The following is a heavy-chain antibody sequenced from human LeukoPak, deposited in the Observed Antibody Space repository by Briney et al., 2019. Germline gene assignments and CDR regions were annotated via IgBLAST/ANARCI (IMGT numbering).Heavy chain of an antibody. CDR2: ISYDGSNK. V-gene: IGHV3-30-3*01. CDR1: GFTFSSYA. CDR3: ARDRGELLSTHYYYYGMGV. D-gene: IGHD3-10*01. Sequence: GGSLGLSCAASGFTFSSYAMHWVRQAPGKGLEWVAVISYDGSNKYYADSVKGRFTISRDNSKNTLYLQMNSLRAEDTAVYYCARDRGELLSTHYYYYGMGVWGQGTTVTVSS. J-gene: IGHJ6*02.